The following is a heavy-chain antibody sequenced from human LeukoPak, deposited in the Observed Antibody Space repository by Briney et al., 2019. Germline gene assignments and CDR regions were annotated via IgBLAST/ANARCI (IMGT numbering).Heavy chain of an antibody. J-gene: IGHJ4*02. Sequence: GGSLRLSCAASGFTFSSYAMGWVRQAPGKGLEWVSAISGSGGSTYYADSVKGRFTISRDNSKNTLYLQMNSLRAEDTAIYYCAKDKVQNIAAAGTDDYWGQGTLVTVSS. CDR1: GFTFSSYA. V-gene: IGHV3-23*01. CDR3: AKDKVQNIAAAGTDDY. D-gene: IGHD6-13*01. CDR2: ISGSGGST.